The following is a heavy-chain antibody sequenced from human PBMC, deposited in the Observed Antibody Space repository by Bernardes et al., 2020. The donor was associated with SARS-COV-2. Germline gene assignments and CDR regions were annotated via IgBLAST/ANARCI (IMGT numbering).Heavy chain of an antibody. J-gene: IGHJ4*02. CDR1: GFTFSSYW. D-gene: IGHD3-10*01. CDR2: IRQDGSEK. V-gene: IGHV3-7*01. CDR3: ARLDVTYYYGSGSYYPEYYFDY. Sequence: GGSLRLSCAASGFTFSSYWMSWVRQAPGKGLEWVANIRQDGSEKYYVDSVKGRFTISRDNAKNSLYLQMNSLRAEDTAVYYCARLDVTYYYGSGSYYPEYYFDYWGQGTLVTVSS.